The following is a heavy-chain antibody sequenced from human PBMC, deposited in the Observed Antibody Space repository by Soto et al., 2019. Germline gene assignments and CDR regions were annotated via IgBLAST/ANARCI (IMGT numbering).Heavy chain of an antibody. CDR1: GFNFGTYG. CDR2: IWYDGSKK. V-gene: IGHV3-33*01. D-gene: IGHD3-3*01. CDR3: ASDRSGYDFWSDY. J-gene: IGHJ4*02. Sequence: GGSLRLSCAASGFNFGTYGMHWVRQAPGKGLEWVAVIWYDGSKKYYADSVKGRFTISRDNSKNTLYLQMNSLRAEDTAVYYYASDRSGYDFWSDYWGEGNLVTASS.